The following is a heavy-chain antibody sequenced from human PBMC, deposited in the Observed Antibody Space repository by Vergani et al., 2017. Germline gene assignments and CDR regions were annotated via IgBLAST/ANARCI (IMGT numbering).Heavy chain of an antibody. CDR2: ISGNNDDV. J-gene: IGHJ4*02. V-gene: IGHV3-21*01. CDR1: GFTFSHYS. D-gene: IGHD3-22*01. CDR3: AREGYYDSSGYSTTFDY. Sequence: EVQMVESGGGLVKPGGSLRLSCVASGFTFSHYSMNWVRQAPGKGLEWVSSISGNNDDVYYADSVKGRFTISRDNAKNSLYLDMSSLRAEDTAVYYCAREGYYDSSGYSTTFDYWGQGTLVTVSS.